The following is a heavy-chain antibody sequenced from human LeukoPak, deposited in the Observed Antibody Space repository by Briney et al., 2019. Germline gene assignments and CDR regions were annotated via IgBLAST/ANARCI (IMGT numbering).Heavy chain of an antibody. D-gene: IGHD6-13*01. CDR1: GFTFSSYS. Sequence: GGSLRLSCAASGFTFSSYSMNWVRQAPGKGLEWVSSISSSSSYIYYADSVKGRFTISRDNAKNSLYLQMNSLRAEDTAVYYCAGGLGIAAAGTVRYWGQGTLVTVSS. CDR3: AGGLGIAAAGTVRY. J-gene: IGHJ4*02. V-gene: IGHV3-21*01. CDR2: ISSSSSYI.